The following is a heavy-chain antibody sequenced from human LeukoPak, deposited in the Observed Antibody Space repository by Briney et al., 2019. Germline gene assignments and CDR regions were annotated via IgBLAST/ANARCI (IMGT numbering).Heavy chain of an antibody. Sequence: SETLSLTCTVSGGSISSGGYYWSWIRQPPGKGLEWIGSIYYSGSTYYNPSLKSRVTISVDTSKNQFSLKLSSVTAADTAVYYCAKNSDFIHCSSTSCYTGGFDYWGQGTLVTVSS. J-gene: IGHJ4*02. V-gene: IGHV4-39*01. CDR2: IYYSGST. D-gene: IGHD2-2*02. CDR1: GGSISSGGYY. CDR3: AKNSDFIHCSSTSCYTGGFDY.